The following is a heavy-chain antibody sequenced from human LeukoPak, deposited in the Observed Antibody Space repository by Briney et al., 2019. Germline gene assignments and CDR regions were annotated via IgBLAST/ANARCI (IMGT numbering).Heavy chain of an antibody. J-gene: IGHJ3*02. D-gene: IGHD3-22*01. Sequence: SEALSLTCTVSGGSISSYYWSWIRQPPGKGLEWIGYIYTNGSTNYNPSLKSRVTISVDTSKNQFSLKLSSVTAADTAVYYCARRDYYDSSGYSFAFDIWGQGTMVTVSS. V-gene: IGHV4-4*09. CDR2: IYTNGST. CDR1: GGSISSYY. CDR3: ARRDYYDSSGYSFAFDI.